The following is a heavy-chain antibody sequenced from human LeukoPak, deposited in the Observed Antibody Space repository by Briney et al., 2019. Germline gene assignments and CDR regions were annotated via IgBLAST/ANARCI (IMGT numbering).Heavy chain of an antibody. Sequence: GGSLRLSCAASGFTFSSYSMNWVRQAPGKGLEWVSSISSSSSSYIYYADSVKGRFTISRDNAKNSLYLQMNSLRAEDTAVYYCARDASGWSENYGMDVWGQGTTVTVSS. J-gene: IGHJ6*02. CDR3: ARDASGWSENYGMDV. CDR2: ISSSSSSYI. V-gene: IGHV3-21*01. CDR1: GFTFSSYS. D-gene: IGHD3-10*01.